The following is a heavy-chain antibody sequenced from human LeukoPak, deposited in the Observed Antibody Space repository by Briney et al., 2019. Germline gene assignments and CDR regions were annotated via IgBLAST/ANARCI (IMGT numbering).Heavy chain of an antibody. CDR3: ARYSSGWYGSFDY. CDR2: INPSGGST. Sequence: ASVKVSCKASGYTFTRYYMHWVRQGPGQGLEWVGIINPSGGSTSYAQKFQGRVTMTRDTSTSTVYMELSSLRSEDTAVYYCARYSSGWYGSFDYWGQGTLVTVSS. J-gene: IGHJ4*02. V-gene: IGHV1-46*03. D-gene: IGHD6-19*01. CDR1: GYTFTRYY.